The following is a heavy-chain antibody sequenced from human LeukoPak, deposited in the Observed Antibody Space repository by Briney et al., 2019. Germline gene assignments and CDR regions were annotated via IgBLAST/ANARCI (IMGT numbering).Heavy chain of an antibody. D-gene: IGHD2-2*01. CDR1: GFTFSSYA. V-gene: IGHV3-23*01. Sequence: GGSLRLSCAASGFTFSSYAMSWVRQAPGKGLEWVSAISGSGGSTYYADSVKGRFTISRDNSKNTLYLQMNSLRAEDTAVYYCAKAQLPYCYYYGMDVWGQGTTVTVSS. CDR2: ISGSGGST. J-gene: IGHJ6*02. CDR3: AKAQLPYCYYYGMDV.